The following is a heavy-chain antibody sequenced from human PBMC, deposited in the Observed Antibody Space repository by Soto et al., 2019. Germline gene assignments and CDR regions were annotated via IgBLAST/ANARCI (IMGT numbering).Heavy chain of an antibody. V-gene: IGHV2-5*02. CDR2: IYWDDDK. D-gene: IGHD6-13*01. J-gene: IGHJ4*02. CDR1: GLSLSTSGVG. CDR3: VHRLTSRWGHSWYN. Sequence: QITLKESGPTLVKPTQTLTLTCAFSGLSLSTSGVGVGWIRQPPGKALEWLAYIYWDDDKGYSPSLKNILTNTKDTSKNQVVLTMTNMEPVDTATYYCVHRLTSRWGHSWYNWGQGTLVTVSS.